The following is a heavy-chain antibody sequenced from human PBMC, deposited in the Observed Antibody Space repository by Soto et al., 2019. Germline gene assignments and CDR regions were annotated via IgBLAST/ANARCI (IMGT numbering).Heavy chain of an antibody. CDR3: ARGRDIVVVVAATGKAFDI. D-gene: IGHD2-15*01. J-gene: IGHJ3*02. Sequence: QVQLQQWGAGLLKPSETLSLTCAVYGGSFSGYYWSWIRQPPGKGLEWIGEINHSGSTNYNPSLKSRVTTSVDTSKNQFSLKLSSVTAADTAVYYCARGRDIVVVVAATGKAFDICGQGTMVTVSS. CDR2: INHSGST. V-gene: IGHV4-34*01. CDR1: GGSFSGYY.